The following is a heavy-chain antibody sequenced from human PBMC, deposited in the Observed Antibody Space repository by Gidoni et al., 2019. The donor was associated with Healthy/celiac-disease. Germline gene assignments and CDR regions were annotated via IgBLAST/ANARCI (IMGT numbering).Heavy chain of an antibody. CDR3: AREGYYDSSGYPLPIAFDI. V-gene: IGHV3-21*01. J-gene: IGHJ3*02. D-gene: IGHD3-22*01. CDR2: ISSSSSYI. Sequence: EVQLVESGGGLVKPGGSLRLSCAASGLTVSSTTMNWVRQAPGKGLEWVSSISSSSSYIYYADSVKGRFTISRDNAKNSLYLQMNSLRADDTAVYYCAREGYYDSSGYPLPIAFDIWGQGTMVTVSS. CDR1: GLTVSSTT.